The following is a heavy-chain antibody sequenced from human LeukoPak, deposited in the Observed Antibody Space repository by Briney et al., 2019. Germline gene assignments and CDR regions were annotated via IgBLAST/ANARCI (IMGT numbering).Heavy chain of an antibody. Sequence: PSETLSLTCTVSGGSISSSSYYWGWIRQPPGTGLEWIGEINHSGSTNYNPSLKSRVTISVDTSKNQFSLKLSSVTAADTAVYYCVIYSSGSGPDFDYWGQGTLVTVSS. CDR3: VIYSSGSGPDFDY. J-gene: IGHJ4*02. D-gene: IGHD6-19*01. CDR2: INHSGST. V-gene: IGHV4-39*07. CDR1: GGSISSSSYY.